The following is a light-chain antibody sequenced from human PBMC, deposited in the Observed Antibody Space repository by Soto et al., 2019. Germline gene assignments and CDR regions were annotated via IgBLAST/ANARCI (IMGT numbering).Light chain of an antibody. J-gene: IGKJ2*01. CDR1: QGISSY. CDR2: VAS. V-gene: IGKV1-39*01. CDR3: QQSYSNPRT. Sequence: IQLTQSPSSLSASVGDRVTITCRASQGISSYLAWYQQKPGKAPKILIYVASSLESGVPSRFSGSGSGTDFTLTISSLQPEDFATYYCQQSYSNPRTFGQGTKLEIK.